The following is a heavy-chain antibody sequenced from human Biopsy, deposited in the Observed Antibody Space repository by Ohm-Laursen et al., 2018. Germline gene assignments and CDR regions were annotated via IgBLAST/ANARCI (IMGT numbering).Heavy chain of an antibody. J-gene: IGHJ2*01. Sequence: SDTLSLTCTVSGGPIDSYYWSWIRQPAGKGLEWIGRIYPGGSTNYNPSLKSRVTMSVNTSKKQFSLRLSSVTAADTAVYYCASAGYNPDWNFDLWGRGTRVTVSS. D-gene: IGHD5-24*01. CDR1: GGPIDSYY. V-gene: IGHV4-4*07. CDR3: ASAGYNPDWNFDL. CDR2: IYPGGST.